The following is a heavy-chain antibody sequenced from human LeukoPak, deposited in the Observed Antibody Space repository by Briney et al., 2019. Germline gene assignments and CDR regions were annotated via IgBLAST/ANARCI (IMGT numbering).Heavy chain of an antibody. CDR2: INHSGST. CDR3: ARGRRLAVAPRYFDL. J-gene: IGHJ2*01. CDR1: GGSFSGYY. Sequence: PSETLSLTCAVYGGSFSGYYWSWIRQPPGKGLEWIGEINHSGSTNYNPSLESRVTISVDTSKNQFSLKLSTVTAADTAVYYCARGRRLAVAPRYFDLWGRGTLVTVSS. V-gene: IGHV4-34*01. D-gene: IGHD6-19*01.